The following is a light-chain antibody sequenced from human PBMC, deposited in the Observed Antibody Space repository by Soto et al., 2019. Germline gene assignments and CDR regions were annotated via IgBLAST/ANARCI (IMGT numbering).Light chain of an antibody. CDR2: AAS. J-gene: IGKJ2*01. CDR3: QQYHTYPYT. V-gene: IGKV1-8*01. Sequence: AIRMTQSPSSLSASTGDRVTITCRASQGISTYLAWYQQKPGKAPKVLIYAASTLQSGVPSRFSGSGSGTDFTLTISCLQSEDFATYFCQQYHTYPYTFGQGSRLGI. CDR1: QGISTY.